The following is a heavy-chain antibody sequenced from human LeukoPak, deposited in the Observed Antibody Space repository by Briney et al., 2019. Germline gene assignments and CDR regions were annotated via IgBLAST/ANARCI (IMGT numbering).Heavy chain of an antibody. CDR1: GYIFTSYW. CDR3: ASADFWSGYSFDY. CDR2: IYPGDSDT. V-gene: IGHV5-51*01. D-gene: IGHD3-3*01. J-gene: IGHJ4*02. Sequence: GESLKISCKGSGYIFTSYWIGWVRQMPGKGLEWMGIIYPGDSDTRYSPSFQGQVTISADKSISTAYLQWSSLKASDTAMYYCASADFWSGYSFDYWGQGTLVTVSS.